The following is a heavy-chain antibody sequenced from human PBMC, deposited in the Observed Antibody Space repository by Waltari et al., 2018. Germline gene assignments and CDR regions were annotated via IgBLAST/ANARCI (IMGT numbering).Heavy chain of an antibody. CDR1: GGSFSGYY. J-gene: IGHJ4*02. V-gene: IGHV4-34*01. CDR3: ARGLRGAARSVDY. Sequence: QVQLQQWGAGLLKPSETLSLTCAVYGGSFSGYYWSWIRQPPGKGLEWIGEINHSGSTNYTRSLKSRVTISVDTSKNQFSLKLSSVTAADTAVYYCARGLRGAARSVDYWGQGTLVTVSS. D-gene: IGHD6-6*01. CDR2: INHSGST.